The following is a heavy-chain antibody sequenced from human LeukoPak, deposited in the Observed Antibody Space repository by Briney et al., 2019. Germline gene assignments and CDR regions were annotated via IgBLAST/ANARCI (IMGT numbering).Heavy chain of an antibody. CDR3: AKDMYNSYYYYMDV. D-gene: IGHD1-1*01. V-gene: IGHV3-23*01. Sequence: GGSLRLSCAASGFTFSSEAMSWVRQAPGKGLEGGSTFSGRGGSPSYVAPLTGRFPISRDNSKNTLYLQMNSLRAEDTAVYYCAKDMYNSYYYYMDVWGKGTTVTVSS. J-gene: IGHJ6*03. CDR2: FSGRGGSP. CDR1: GFTFSSEA.